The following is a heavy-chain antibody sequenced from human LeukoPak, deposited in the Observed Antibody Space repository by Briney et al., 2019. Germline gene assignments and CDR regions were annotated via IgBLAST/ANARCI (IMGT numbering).Heavy chain of an antibody. V-gene: IGHV4-4*02. J-gene: IGHJ5*02. D-gene: IGHD3-22*01. Sequence: SETLSLTCAVSGGSISSSNWWSWVRQPPGKGLEWIGEIYHSGSTNYNPSLKSRVTISVDKSKNQLSLKLSSVTAADTAVYYCARVKGVKTYYYDSSGYYDWFDPWGQGTLVTVSS. CDR2: IYHSGST. CDR1: GGSISSSNW. CDR3: ARVKGVKTYYYDSSGYYDWFDP.